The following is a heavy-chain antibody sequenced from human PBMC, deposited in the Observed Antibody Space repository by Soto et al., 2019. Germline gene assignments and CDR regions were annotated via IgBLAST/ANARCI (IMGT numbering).Heavy chain of an antibody. D-gene: IGHD4-4*01. J-gene: IGHJ5*02. Sequence: ETLSLTCTVSGGSISSYYWSWIRQPPGKGLEWIGYIYYSGSTNYNPSLKSRVTISVDTSKNQFSLKLSSVTAADTAVYYCARGSADDYSNSNWFDPWGQGTLVTVS. V-gene: IGHV4-59*01. CDR3: ARGSADDYSNSNWFDP. CDR2: IYYSGST. CDR1: GGSISSYY.